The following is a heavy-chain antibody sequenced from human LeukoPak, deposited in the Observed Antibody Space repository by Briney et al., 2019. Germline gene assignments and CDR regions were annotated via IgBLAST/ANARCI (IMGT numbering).Heavy chain of an antibody. J-gene: IGHJ4*02. D-gene: IGHD1-26*01. CDR1: GFTISSYG. CDR2: ISGSGGST. CDR3: AKKSGSYYIRLYYFDY. Sequence: PGGSLRLSCAASGFTISSYGMSWVRQAPGNGLEWVSAISGSGGSTYYADSVKGRFTISRDNSKNTLYLQMNSLRAEDTAVYYCAKKSGSYYIRLYYFDYWGQGTLVTVSS. V-gene: IGHV3-23*01.